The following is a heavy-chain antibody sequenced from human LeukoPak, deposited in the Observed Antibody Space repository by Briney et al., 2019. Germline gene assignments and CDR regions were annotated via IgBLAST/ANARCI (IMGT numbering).Heavy chain of an antibody. J-gene: IGHJ3*02. V-gene: IGHV1-8*01. CDR2: MNPNSGNT. Sequence: ASVKVSCKASGYTFTSYDINWVRQATGQGLEWMGWMNPNSGNTGYAQKFQGRVTMTRNTSISTAYMELSSLRSEDTAVYYCARGIYYDSSGYPSDAFDIWGQGTMVTVSS. CDR1: GYTFTSYD. D-gene: IGHD3-22*01. CDR3: ARGIYYDSSGYPSDAFDI.